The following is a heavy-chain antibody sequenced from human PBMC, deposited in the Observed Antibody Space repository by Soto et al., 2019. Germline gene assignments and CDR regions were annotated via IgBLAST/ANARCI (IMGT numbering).Heavy chain of an antibody. CDR3: ARAPTWTNNWFDP. J-gene: IGHJ5*02. Sequence: SETLSLTCTVSGGSISSGDYYWSWIRQPPGKGLEWIGYIYYSGSTYYNPSLKSRVTISVDTSKNQFSLKLSSVTAADTAVYYCARAPTWTNNWFDPWGQGTLVTVSS. D-gene: IGHD3-3*01. V-gene: IGHV4-30-4*01. CDR1: GGSISSGDYY. CDR2: IYYSGST.